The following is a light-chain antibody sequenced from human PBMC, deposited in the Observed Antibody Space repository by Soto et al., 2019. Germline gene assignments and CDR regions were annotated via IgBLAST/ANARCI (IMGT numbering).Light chain of an antibody. V-gene: IGKV3-15*01. CDR2: GAS. CDR3: QQYYTWPVT. J-gene: IGKJ4*01. CDR1: QGINRN. Sequence: IVMTQSPATLSVSPGESVTFSCRASQGINRNLAWYQQKPGQAPRLLISGASTGATGIPARFSGSGSGTEFTLTINSLQSDDSAVYYCQQYYTWPVTFGGGTKVEI.